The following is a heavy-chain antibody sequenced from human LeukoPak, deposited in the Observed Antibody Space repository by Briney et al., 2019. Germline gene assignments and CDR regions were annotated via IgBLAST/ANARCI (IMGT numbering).Heavy chain of an antibody. V-gene: IGHV4-59*08. CDR1: GDSISSYY. Sequence: SETLSLTCTVSGDSISSYYWSWIRQPPETGLEWIGYIHYRGTTIYNPSLKSRLTMSVDTSKNQFSLNLTSVTAADTAVYYCARRGYSSIYFDYWGQGTLVTVSS. CDR2: IHYRGTT. D-gene: IGHD5-18*01. CDR3: ARRGYSSIYFDY. J-gene: IGHJ4*02.